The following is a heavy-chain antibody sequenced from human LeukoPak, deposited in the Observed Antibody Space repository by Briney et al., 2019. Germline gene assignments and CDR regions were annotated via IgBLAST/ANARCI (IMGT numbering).Heavy chain of an antibody. V-gene: IGHV1-24*01. CDR2: FDPEDGET. CDR3: ATGGGAMVTSWYDP. J-gene: IGHJ5*02. CDR1: GYTLTELS. Sequence: WASVKVSCKVSGYTLTELSMYWVRQAPGKGLEWMGGFDPEDGETIYAQKFQGRVTMTEDTSTDTAYMELSSLRSEDTAVYYCATGGGAMVTSWYDPWGQGTQVTVSS. D-gene: IGHD5-18*01.